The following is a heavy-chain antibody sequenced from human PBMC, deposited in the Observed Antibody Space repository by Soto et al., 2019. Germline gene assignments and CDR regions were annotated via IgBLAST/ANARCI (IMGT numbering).Heavy chain of an antibody. Sequence: VRLVESGGGVVQHGTSLRLSCAASGFNFRTYGMHWARQAPGKGLEWVALISYDGSSKYYADSVKGRLTISRDNSKNTLYLQWNSLRGEDTAVYYCAGGWNYFDYWGQGTPVTVSS. J-gene: IGHJ4*02. V-gene: IGHV3-30*03. CDR1: GFNFRTYG. D-gene: IGHD6-19*01. CDR2: ISYDGSSK. CDR3: AGGWNYFDY.